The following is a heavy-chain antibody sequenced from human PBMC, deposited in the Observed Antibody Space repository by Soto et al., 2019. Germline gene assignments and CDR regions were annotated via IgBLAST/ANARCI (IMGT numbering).Heavy chain of an antibody. CDR1: GYTFTSYG. Sequence: ASVKVSCKASGYTFTSYGISWVRQAPGQGLEWMGWISAYNGNTNYAQKLQGRVNMSTDTSTSTAYMELGSLSSDDTAVYYCARVVVVVPASGVALFDYWGQGTLVTVSS. D-gene: IGHD2-2*01. CDR3: ARVVVVVPASGVALFDY. J-gene: IGHJ4*02. V-gene: IGHV1-18*01. CDR2: ISAYNGNT.